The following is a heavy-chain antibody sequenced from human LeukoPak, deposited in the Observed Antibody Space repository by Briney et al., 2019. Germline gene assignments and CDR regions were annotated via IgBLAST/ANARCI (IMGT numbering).Heavy chain of an antibody. CDR1: GFTFTSYA. V-gene: IGHV3-23*01. CDR3: DPRPPERDFDY. Sequence: GGSLRLSCAASGFTFTSYAMSWVSQAPGKGLEWVSSISGSGGSTYYADSVKGRFTISRDNSNNTLYLQMNSLRAEDTAVYYCDPRPPERDFDYWGQGTLVTVSS. CDR2: ISGSGGST. J-gene: IGHJ4*02.